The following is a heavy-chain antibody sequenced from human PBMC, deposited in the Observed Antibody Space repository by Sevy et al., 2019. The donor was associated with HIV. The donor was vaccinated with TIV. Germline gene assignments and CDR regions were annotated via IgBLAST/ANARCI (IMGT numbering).Heavy chain of an antibody. V-gene: IGHV1-2*02. CDR2: INPNSGGT. J-gene: IGHJ4*02. D-gene: IGHD1-26*01. CDR3: ARDLPTIVGALDY. CDR1: GYTFTGYY. Sequence: ASVKVSCKASGYTFTGYYMHWVRQAPGQGLEWMGWINPNSGGTNYAQKFQGRVTMTRDTSISTAYMELSRLRSDDTAVYYCARDLPTIVGALDYWGQGTVVTVSS.